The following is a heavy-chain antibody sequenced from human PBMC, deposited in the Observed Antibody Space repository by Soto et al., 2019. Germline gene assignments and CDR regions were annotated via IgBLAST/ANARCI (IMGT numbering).Heavy chain of an antibody. D-gene: IGHD4-17*01. Sequence: EVQLVESGGGLVQPGGSLRLSCAASGFTFSSYAMHWVRQAPGKGLEYVSAISSNGGSTYYANSVKGRFTISSDNSKNTLYLHMGSLGAEDMAGYYCARGPFYGDDVAPRWGFDYGGQGTLVTVSS. CDR2: ISSNGGST. J-gene: IGHJ4*02. V-gene: IGHV3-64*01. CDR3: ARGPFYGDDVAPRWGFDY. CDR1: GFTFSSYA.